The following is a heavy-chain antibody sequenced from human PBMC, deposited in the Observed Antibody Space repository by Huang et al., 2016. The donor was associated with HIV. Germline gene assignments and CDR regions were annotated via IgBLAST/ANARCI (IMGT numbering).Heavy chain of an antibody. CDR3: AKDEKQLCTGGSCHSSNIDS. D-gene: IGHD2-8*02. CDR1: GFTFSSFG. V-gene: IGHV3-30*02. Sequence: QVQLVESGGGAVQPGGSLRISCTATGFTFSSFGMHWVRQRPGQGLECLTFIRYDGSKTTYTDSVKGRFTISRDNSDNTLFLQMNTLTSDDTALYYCAKDEKQLCTGGSCHSSNIDSWGQGTLVTVSS. CDR2: IRYDGSKT. J-gene: IGHJ4*02.